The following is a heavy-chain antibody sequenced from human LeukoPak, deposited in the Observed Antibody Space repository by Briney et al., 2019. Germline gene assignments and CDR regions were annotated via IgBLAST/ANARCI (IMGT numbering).Heavy chain of an antibody. Sequence: SETLSLTCTVSGGSISSYYWSWIRQPPGKGLEWIGYIYYSGSTNYNPSLKSRVTISVDTSKNQFSLKLSSVTAADTAVYYCARGLSGYPPPYHGMDVWGQGTTVTVSS. V-gene: IGHV4-59*08. D-gene: IGHD3-3*01. J-gene: IGHJ6*02. CDR3: ARGLSGYPPPYHGMDV. CDR2: IYYSGST. CDR1: GGSISSYY.